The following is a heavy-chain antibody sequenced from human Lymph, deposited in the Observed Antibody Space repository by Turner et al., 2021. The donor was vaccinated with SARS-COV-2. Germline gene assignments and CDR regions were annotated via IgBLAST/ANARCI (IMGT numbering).Heavy chain of an antibody. J-gene: IGHJ6*02. V-gene: IGHV1-8*02. Sequence: QVQLVQSAAEVKKPGASVKVSCKAPGYTFTSYDINWVRQATGQGLEWMGWMNPNSGNTGYAQKFQGRVTMTRNTSISTAYMELSSLRSEDAAVYYCARGRYSGGGMDVWGQGTTVTVSS. CDR3: ARGRYSGGGMDV. CDR2: MNPNSGNT. D-gene: IGHD1-26*01. CDR1: GYTFTSYD.